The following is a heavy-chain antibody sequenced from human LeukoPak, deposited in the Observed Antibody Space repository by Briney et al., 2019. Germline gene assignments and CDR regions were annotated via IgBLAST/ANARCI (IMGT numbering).Heavy chain of an antibody. CDR3: ASAWIGGWFYFDY. D-gene: IGHD6-19*01. CDR1: GGSFSSYF. Sequence: PSETLSLTCTVSGGSFSSYFWNWIRQPPGKGLEWIGSIYYSGSTDYNPSLKSRVTISIDTSKNEFSLKLSSVTAADAAMYYCASAWIGGWFYFDYWGQGTLVTVSS. CDR2: IYYSGST. V-gene: IGHV4-59*12. J-gene: IGHJ4*02.